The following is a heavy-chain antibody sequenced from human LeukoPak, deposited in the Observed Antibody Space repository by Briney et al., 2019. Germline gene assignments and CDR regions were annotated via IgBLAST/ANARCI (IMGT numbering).Heavy chain of an antibody. CDR2: ISGSGGST. V-gene: IGHV3-23*01. J-gene: IGHJ4*02. Sequence: GGSLRLSCSASGFVFSTYSMSWVRQAPGKGLEWVSAISGSGGSTYYADSVKGRFTISRDNSKNTLYLQMNSLRAEDTAVYYCAKGSARDRESDYWGQGTLVTVSS. D-gene: IGHD3-3*01. CDR3: AKGSARDRESDY. CDR1: GFVFSTYS.